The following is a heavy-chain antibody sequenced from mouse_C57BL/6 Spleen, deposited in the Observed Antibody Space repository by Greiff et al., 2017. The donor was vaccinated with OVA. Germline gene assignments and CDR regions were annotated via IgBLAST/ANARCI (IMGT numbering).Heavy chain of an antibody. V-gene: IGHV14-3*01. CDR3: ASNWDQGDWFAY. CDR2: IDPANGNT. CDR1: GFNIKNTY. J-gene: IGHJ3*01. D-gene: IGHD4-1*01. Sequence: DVKLQESVAELVRPGASVKLSCTASGFNIKNTYMHWVKQRPEQGLEWIGRIDPANGNTKYAPKFQGKATITADTSSNTAYLQLSSLTSEDTAIYYCASNWDQGDWFAYWGQGTLVTVSA.